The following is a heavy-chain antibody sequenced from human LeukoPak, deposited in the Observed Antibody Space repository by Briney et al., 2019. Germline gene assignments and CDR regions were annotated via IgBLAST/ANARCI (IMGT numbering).Heavy chain of an antibody. CDR3: ARGRSSMVRGYYYYYMDV. Sequence: SETLSLTCTVSGGSLSSYYWSWIRQPPGKGLEWIGYIYYSGSTNYNPSLKSRVTISVDTSKNQFSLKLSSVTAADTAVYYCARGRSSMVRGYYYYYMDVWGKGTTVTISS. J-gene: IGHJ6*03. CDR2: IYYSGST. CDR1: GGSLSSYY. V-gene: IGHV4-59*01. D-gene: IGHD3-10*01.